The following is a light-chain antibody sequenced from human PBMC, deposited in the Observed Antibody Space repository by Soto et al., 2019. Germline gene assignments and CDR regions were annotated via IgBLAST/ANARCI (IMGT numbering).Light chain of an antibody. Sequence: SALTQPPSASGSPGQSVTISCTGTSSDVGGYHYVSWYQQHPGKAPKLMIHEVTKRPSGVPDRFSGSKSGNTASLTVSGLQGEDEADYYCSSYAGSNNLVFGGGTKVTVL. V-gene: IGLV2-8*01. CDR2: EVT. CDR3: SSYAGSNNLV. CDR1: SSDVGGYHY. J-gene: IGLJ2*01.